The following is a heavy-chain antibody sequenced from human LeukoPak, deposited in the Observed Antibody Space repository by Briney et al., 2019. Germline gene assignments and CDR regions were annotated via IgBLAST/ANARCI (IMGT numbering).Heavy chain of an antibody. J-gene: IGHJ4*02. CDR2: IYQSGST. Sequence: SQTLSLTCTVSGGSISSGGYYWSWIRQPPGKGLEWIGYIYQSGSTYYTPSLESRVTISVDRSKNQFSLRLSSVTAADTAVYYCAKRVAAAGIFYYWGQGTLVTVSS. CDR3: AKRVAAAGIFYY. CDR1: GGSISSGGYY. V-gene: IGHV4-30-2*01. D-gene: IGHD6-13*01.